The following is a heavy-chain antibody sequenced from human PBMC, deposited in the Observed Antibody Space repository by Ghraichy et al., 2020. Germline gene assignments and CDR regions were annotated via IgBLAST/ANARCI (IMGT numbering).Heavy chain of an antibody. D-gene: IGHD3-22*01. V-gene: IGHV3-30*18. J-gene: IGHJ4*02. CDR1: GFTFSSYG. Sequence: GESLNISCAASGFTFSSYGMHWVRQAPGKGLEWVAVISYDGSNKYYADSVKGRFTISRDNSKNTLYLQMNSLRAEDTAVYYCAKEDDSSGYYTYYFDYWGQGTLVTVSS. CDR2: ISYDGSNK. CDR3: AKEDDSSGYYTYYFDY.